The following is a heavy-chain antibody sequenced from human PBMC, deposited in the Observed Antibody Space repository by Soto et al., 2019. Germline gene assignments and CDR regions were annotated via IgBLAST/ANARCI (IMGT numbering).Heavy chain of an antibody. J-gene: IGHJ6*02. CDR2: IWYDGSNK. Sequence: GGSLRLSCAASGFTFSSYGMHWVRQAPGKGLEWVAVIWYDGSNKYYADSVKGRFTISRDNSKNTLYLQMNSLRAEDTAVYYCARGEIFGVVTYYYGMDVWGQGTTVTVSS. D-gene: IGHD3-3*01. CDR1: GFTFSSYG. V-gene: IGHV3-33*01. CDR3: ARGEIFGVVTYYYGMDV.